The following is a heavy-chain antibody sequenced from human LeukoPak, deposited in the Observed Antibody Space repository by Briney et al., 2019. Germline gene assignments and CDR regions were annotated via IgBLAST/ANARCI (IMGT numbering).Heavy chain of an antibody. CDR1: GFTFSRSW. D-gene: IGHD1-1*01. V-gene: IGHV3-74*01. J-gene: IGHJ4*02. CDR3: AKDLGVQLERRDPSFDY. CDR2: IIGDGSLI. Sequence: PGGSLRLSCAASGFTFSRSWMHWVRQVPGKGLVWVSCIIGDGSLIHYADSVKGRFTVSRDNAKNTLYLQMNSLRVEDTAVYYCAKDLGVQLERRDPSFDYWGQGTLVTVSS.